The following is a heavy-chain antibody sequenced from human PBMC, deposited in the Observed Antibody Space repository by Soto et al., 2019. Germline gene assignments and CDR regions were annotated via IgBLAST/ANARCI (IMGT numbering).Heavy chain of an antibody. Sequence: SLRLSCTGSGFNFGNYAMSWVRQAPGKGPEWVGFIRSETYGGTPDYAASLRGRFTISRDDSKSIAYLEINSLQTDDTAVYYCTRSYYASSGYYVYWGQGTIVTVSS. J-gene: IGHJ4*02. CDR2: IRSETYGGTP. V-gene: IGHV3-49*04. CDR3: TRSYYASSGYYVY. D-gene: IGHD3-22*01. CDR1: GFNFGNYA.